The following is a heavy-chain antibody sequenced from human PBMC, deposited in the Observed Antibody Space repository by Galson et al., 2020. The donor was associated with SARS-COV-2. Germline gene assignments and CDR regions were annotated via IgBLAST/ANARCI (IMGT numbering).Heavy chain of an antibody. D-gene: IGHD3-16*01. CDR2: ISYDGSNK. V-gene: IGHV3-30*04. CDR1: GFTFSSYA. CDR3: ARDLGGYFDL. Sequence: GESLRLSCAASGFTFSSYAMHWVRQAPGKGLEWVAVISYDGSNKYYADSVKGRFTISRDNSKNTLYLQMNSLRAEDTAVSYCARDLGGYFDLWGRGTLVTVSS. J-gene: IGHJ2*01.